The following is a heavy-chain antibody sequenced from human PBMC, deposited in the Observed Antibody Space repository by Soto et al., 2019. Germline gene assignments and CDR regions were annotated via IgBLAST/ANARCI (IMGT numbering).Heavy chain of an antibody. V-gene: IGHV4-31*03. CDR2: IYYSGST. D-gene: IGHD3-22*01. Sequence: QVQLQESGPGLVKPSQTLSLTCTVSGGSISSGGYYWSWIRQHPGKGLEGIGYIYYSGSTYYNPSIKSRVTISVDTSKNQFSLKLSSVTAADTAVYYCASGPDRSGYYRDRAAAFDIWGQGTMVTVSS. J-gene: IGHJ3*02. CDR3: ASGPDRSGYYRDRAAAFDI. CDR1: GGSISSGGYY.